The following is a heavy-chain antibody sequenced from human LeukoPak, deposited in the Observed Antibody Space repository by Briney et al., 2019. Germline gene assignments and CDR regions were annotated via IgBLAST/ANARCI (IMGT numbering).Heavy chain of an antibody. CDR1: GFTFSGSA. V-gene: IGHV3-73*01. D-gene: IGHD6-13*01. Sequence: GGSLRLSCAASGFTFSGSAVHWVSQASGKGLELVGCITRKANSYATAYVASVKGRFTISRDDSKNTAYLQMNSLKTEDTAVYYCTRRIAAAGNPSNFDYWGQGTLVTVSS. J-gene: IGHJ4*02. CDR2: ITRKANSYAT. CDR3: TRRIAAAGNPSNFDY.